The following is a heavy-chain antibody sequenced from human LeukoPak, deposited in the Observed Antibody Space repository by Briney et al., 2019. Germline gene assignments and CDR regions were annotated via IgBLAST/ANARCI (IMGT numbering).Heavy chain of an antibody. CDR2: IRYDGSNK. V-gene: IGHV3-30*02. J-gene: IGHJ6*03. CDR1: GFTFSSYG. D-gene: IGHD3-10*01. CDR3: AKGIYGSESYYSNYYYNMEV. Sequence: GGSLRLSCAASGFTFSSYGMSWVRQAPGKGLEWVAFIRYDGSNKYYADSVKGRFTISRDNSKNTLYLQMNSLRAEDTAVYYCAKGIYGSESYYSNYYYNMEVWGKGTTVTISS.